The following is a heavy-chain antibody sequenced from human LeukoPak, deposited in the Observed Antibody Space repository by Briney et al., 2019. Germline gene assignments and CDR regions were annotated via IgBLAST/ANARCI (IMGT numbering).Heavy chain of an antibody. D-gene: IGHD4-11*01. Sequence: GGSLRLSRAASGFTFSSYSMNWVRQAPGKGLEWVSSISSSSSYIYYADSVKGRSTISRDNAKNSLYLQMNSLRAEDTAVYYCARDYYSNSFFDYWGQGTLVTVSP. CDR1: GFTFSSYS. V-gene: IGHV3-21*01. CDR2: ISSSSSYI. CDR3: ARDYYSNSFFDY. J-gene: IGHJ4*02.